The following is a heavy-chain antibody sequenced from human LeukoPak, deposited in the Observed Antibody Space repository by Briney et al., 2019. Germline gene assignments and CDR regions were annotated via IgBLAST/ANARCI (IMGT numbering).Heavy chain of an antibody. V-gene: IGHV3-66*01. J-gene: IGHJ4*02. D-gene: IGHD4-17*01. CDR3: ARVTVTTLDFDY. CDR2: IYSGGST. Sequence: GSLRLSCEASGFXVSSNYMSWVRQAPGKGLEWVSVIYSGGSTSYADSVKGRFTISRDYSKNTVYLQMNSLRAEDTAVYYCARVTVTTLDFDYWGQGTLVTVSS. CDR1: GFXVSSNY.